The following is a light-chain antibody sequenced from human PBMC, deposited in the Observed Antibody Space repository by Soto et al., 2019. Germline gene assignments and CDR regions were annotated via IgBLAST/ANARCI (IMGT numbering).Light chain of an antibody. Sequence: DIQMTQSPSSLSASVGDEVTITCRASHTIMTYLNWYQQKPGKAPKLLIYAASSLQSGVPSRFSGSGSGTDFTLTISSLQPEDFVTYYCQQSYSTWTFGQGTKVDIK. V-gene: IGKV1-39*01. CDR1: HTIMTY. CDR2: AAS. J-gene: IGKJ1*01. CDR3: QQSYSTWT.